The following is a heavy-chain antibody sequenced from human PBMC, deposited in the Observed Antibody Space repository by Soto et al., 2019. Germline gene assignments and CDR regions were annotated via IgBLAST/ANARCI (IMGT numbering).Heavy chain of an antibody. D-gene: IGHD1-26*01. Sequence: GASVKVSCKASGYTFTNYYMHWVRQAPGQGLEWMGIINPSGGSPSYEQKFQGRVTMTRDTSTSTVSMELTSLRSEDAAVYYCARGDGGTYGYFDYWGQGTLVTVSS. J-gene: IGHJ4*02. CDR1: GYTFTNYY. V-gene: IGHV1-46*01. CDR3: ARGDGGTYGYFDY. CDR2: INPSGGSP.